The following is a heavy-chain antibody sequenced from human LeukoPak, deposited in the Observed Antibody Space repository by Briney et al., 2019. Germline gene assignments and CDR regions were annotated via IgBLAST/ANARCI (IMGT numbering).Heavy chain of an antibody. CDR1: EFTFSTYG. D-gene: IGHD3-10*01. CDR3: AKDRGAYGSGSYYSFDY. V-gene: IGHV3-30*02. Sequence: GGSLRLSCAGSEFTFSTYGIHWVRQAPGKGLEWVAFIRYDGSNKYYADSVKGRFTISRDNSKNTLYLQMNSLRAEDTAVYYCAKDRGAYGSGSYYSFDYWGQGTLVTVSS. CDR2: IRYDGSNK. J-gene: IGHJ4*02.